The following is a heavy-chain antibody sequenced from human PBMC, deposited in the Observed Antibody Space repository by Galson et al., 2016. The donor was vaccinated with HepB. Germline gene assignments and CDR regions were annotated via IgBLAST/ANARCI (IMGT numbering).Heavy chain of an antibody. Sequence: SLRLSCAASGFTFSGYTMNWVRQAPGKGPEWVSCISSSSSYIKYADSVKGRFTISRDNAKSSLFLRMNSLRAEDTAVYYCARDRESGYFRPGGYWGQGTLVTVSS. CDR1: GFTFSGYT. J-gene: IGHJ4*02. CDR3: ARDRESGYFRPGGY. V-gene: IGHV3-21*04. CDR2: ISSSSSYI. D-gene: IGHD3-22*01.